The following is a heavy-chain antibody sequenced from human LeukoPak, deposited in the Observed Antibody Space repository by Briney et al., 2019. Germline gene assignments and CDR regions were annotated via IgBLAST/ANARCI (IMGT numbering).Heavy chain of an antibody. D-gene: IGHD6-19*01. CDR2: INWRSDEI. J-gene: IGHJ5*02. CDR1: GFTFDNYA. V-gene: IGHV3-9*01. Sequence: GGSLRLSCSASGFTFDNYAMHWVRQAPMKGLEWVASINWRSDEIGYADSVKGRFTISRDNSKNTLYLQMNSLRAEDTAVYYCARGSIAVGLTFFPEYNWFEPWGQGTLVTVSS. CDR3: ARGSIAVGLTFFPEYNWFEP.